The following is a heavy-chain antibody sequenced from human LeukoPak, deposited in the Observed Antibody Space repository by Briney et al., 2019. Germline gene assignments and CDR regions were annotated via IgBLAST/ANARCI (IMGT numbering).Heavy chain of an antibody. Sequence: PSETLSLTCTVSGGSISSYYWSWIRQPAGKGLEWIGRIYTSGSTNYNPSLKSRVTISVDKSKNQFSLKLNSVTAADTAVYYCAREPYDTSVYSLFDYWGQGTLVTVSS. D-gene: IGHD3-22*01. CDR1: GGSISSYY. CDR3: AREPYDTSVYSLFDY. V-gene: IGHV4-4*07. J-gene: IGHJ4*02. CDR2: IYTSGST.